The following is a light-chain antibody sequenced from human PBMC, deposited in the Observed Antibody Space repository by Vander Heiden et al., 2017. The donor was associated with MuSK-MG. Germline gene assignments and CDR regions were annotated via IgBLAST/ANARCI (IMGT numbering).Light chain of an antibody. J-gene: IGLJ1*01. CDR2: KNN. Sequence: QSAPTQPPFASGTPRPRVTISCSGSSSNIGSNYVYWYQQLPGTAPKLLIYKNNQRPSGVPDRFSGSKSGTSASLAISGLWSEDEADYYCAAWDDSLSGYYVFGTGTKVTVL. V-gene: IGLV1-47*03. CDR3: AAWDDSLSGYYV. CDR1: SSNIGSNY.